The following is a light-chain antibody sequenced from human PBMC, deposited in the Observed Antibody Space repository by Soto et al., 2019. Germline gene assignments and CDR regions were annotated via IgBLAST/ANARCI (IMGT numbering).Light chain of an antibody. J-gene: IGKJ1*01. CDR3: QQYNSYSGT. CDR2: KAS. V-gene: IGKV1-5*03. Sequence: DIQMTQSPSTLSASVGDRVTITCRASQSIDSWLAWHQQKPGKAPKLLISKASSLESGVPSRFSGSGSGTEFTLTISSLQPDDFATYYCQQYNSYSGTFGQGTKVDI. CDR1: QSIDSW.